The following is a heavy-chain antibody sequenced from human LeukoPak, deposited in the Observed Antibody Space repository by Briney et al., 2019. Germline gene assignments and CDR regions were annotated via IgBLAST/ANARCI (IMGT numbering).Heavy chain of an antibody. D-gene: IGHD2-15*01. J-gene: IGHJ4*02. V-gene: IGHV3-30*02. CDR3: AKAPVTSCRGAFCYPFDY. CDR1: GFIFSSYG. Sequence: GGSLRLSCAASGFIFSSYGMHWVRQAPGKGLEWVAFIRYDGRNKYYADSVKGRFTISRDNSKNTLYLQMNSLRAEDAAVYYCAKAPVTSCRGAFCYPFDYWGQGTLVTVSS. CDR2: IRYDGRNK.